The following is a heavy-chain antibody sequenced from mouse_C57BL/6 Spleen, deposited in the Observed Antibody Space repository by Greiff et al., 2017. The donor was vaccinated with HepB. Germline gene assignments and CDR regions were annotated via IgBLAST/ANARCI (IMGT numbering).Heavy chain of an antibody. CDR1: GYTFTDYE. V-gene: IGHV1-15*01. D-gene: IGHD2-3*01. Sequence: QVQLQQPGAELVRPGASVTLSCKASGYTFTDYEMHWVKQTPVHGLEWIGAIDPETGGTAYNQKFKGKAILTADKSSSTAYMELRSLTSEDSAVYYCTRRWLLDWGQGTTLTVSS. J-gene: IGHJ2*01. CDR3: TRRWLLD. CDR2: IDPETGGT.